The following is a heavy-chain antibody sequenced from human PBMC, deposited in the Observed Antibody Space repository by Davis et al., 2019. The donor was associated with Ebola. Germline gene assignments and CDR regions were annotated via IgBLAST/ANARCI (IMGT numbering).Heavy chain of an antibody. V-gene: IGHV3-48*04. Sequence: PGGSLRLSCAASGFTFSSYNMNWVRQAPGKGLEWVSYISSSSSTIYYADSVKGRFTISRDNAKNSLYLQMNSLRAEDTAFYYCAVHYYDSSGIYYLDGWGQGTLVTVSS. J-gene: IGHJ4*02. CDR3: AVHYYDSSGIYYLDG. D-gene: IGHD3-22*01. CDR1: GFTFSSYN. CDR2: ISSSSSTI.